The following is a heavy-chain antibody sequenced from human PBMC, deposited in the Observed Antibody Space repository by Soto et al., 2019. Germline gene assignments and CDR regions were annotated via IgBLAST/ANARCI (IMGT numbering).Heavy chain of an antibody. V-gene: IGHV1-46*01. J-gene: IGHJ6*02. Sequence: ASVKVSCKASGYNFTSHYMHWVRQAPGQGLESMGIIYPRGGTTIYAQKFQGRVTMTRDTSTHTFYMELNSLRAEDTAVYYCAKGILSHHSSRYYYYGMDVWGQGATVTVSS. CDR3: AKGILSHHSSRYYYYGMDV. D-gene: IGHD6-13*01. CDR1: GYNFTSHY. CDR2: IYPRGGTT.